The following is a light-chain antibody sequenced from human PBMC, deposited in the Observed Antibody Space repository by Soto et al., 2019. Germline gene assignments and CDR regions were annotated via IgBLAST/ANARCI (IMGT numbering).Light chain of an antibody. Sequence: QSVLTQPPSVSGAPGQRVTISCSGGGSNIGAGYDVHWYQQLPEAAPKLLMYRNYQRPSGVPDRFSGSKSGTSASLAISGLRSEDEADYYCAAWDDSLRGWVFGGGTQLTVL. V-gene: IGLV1-47*01. CDR2: RNY. CDR3: AAWDDSLRGWV. J-gene: IGLJ3*02. CDR1: GSNIGAGYD.